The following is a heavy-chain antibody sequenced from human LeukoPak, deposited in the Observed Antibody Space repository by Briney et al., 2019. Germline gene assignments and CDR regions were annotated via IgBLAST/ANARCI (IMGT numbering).Heavy chain of an antibody. CDR2: ISSAGTT. CDR1: GFTVSSSY. V-gene: IGHV3-66*01. Sequence: GGSLRLSCAASGFTVSSSYMSWVRQAPGKGLEWVSIISSAGTTYYADSVKGRFTISRDNAKNSLYLQMNSLRAEDTAVYYCARELTRLFDCWGQGILVTVSS. D-gene: IGHD1-14*01. J-gene: IGHJ4*02. CDR3: ARELTRLFDC.